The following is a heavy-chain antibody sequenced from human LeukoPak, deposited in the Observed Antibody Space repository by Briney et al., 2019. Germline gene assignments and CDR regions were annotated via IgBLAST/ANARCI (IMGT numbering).Heavy chain of an antibody. D-gene: IGHD5-24*01. CDR1: GGSFSGYY. CDR2: INHSGST. J-gene: IGHJ6*02. V-gene: IGHV4-34*01. Sequence: SETLSLTCAVYGGSFSGYYWSWIRQPPGKGLEWIGEINHSGSTNYNPSLKSRVTISVDTSKNQFSLKLSSVTAADTAVYYCARYRRDGYNNYYYYYGMDVWGQGITVTVSS. CDR3: ARYRRDGYNNYYYYYGMDV.